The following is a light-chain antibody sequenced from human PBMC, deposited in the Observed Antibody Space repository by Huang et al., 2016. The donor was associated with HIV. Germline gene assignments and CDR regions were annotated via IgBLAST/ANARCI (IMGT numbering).Light chain of an antibody. Sequence: DIVMTQSPLSLSVTPGEPASISCRSNQSLLDITRSNFLEWYLQKPGQSPQLLIYFGSNRASGVPDRFSGSGSGTDFTLTISKVEAEDFGVYYCMQPLQVPLTFGGGTKLEIK. V-gene: IGKV2-28*01. J-gene: IGKJ4*01. CDR2: FGS. CDR3: MQPLQVPLT. CDR1: QSLLDITRSNF.